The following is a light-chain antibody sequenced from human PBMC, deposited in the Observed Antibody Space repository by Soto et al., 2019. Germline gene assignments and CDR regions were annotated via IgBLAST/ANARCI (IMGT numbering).Light chain of an antibody. J-gene: IGKJ2*01. CDR2: KAS. CDR1: QGISTW. Sequence: DVQMTQSPSTLSAFVGDRVTITCRASQGISTWLAWYQQKPGKAPQLLIYKASSLESEVPSRFSGSGSGTDFTLTISSLQPDDFATYYCQLYNSNSPYTFGQGTKLEIK. V-gene: IGKV1-5*03. CDR3: QLYNSNSPYT.